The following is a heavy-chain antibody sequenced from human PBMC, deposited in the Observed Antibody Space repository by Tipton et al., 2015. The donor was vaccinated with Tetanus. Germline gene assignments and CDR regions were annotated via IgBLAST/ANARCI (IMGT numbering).Heavy chain of an antibody. J-gene: IGHJ5*02. CDR3: ARKQASCYGGCWFDP. V-gene: IGHV4-30-4*01. D-gene: IGHD2-2*01. Sequence: TLSLTCTVSGGSISSADYYWSWIRQPPGKGLEWIGYIYQTGTTYYNPSLKGRVTISMDRSNTQFSLRLDSLTAADTAVYYCARKQASCYGGCWFDPWGQGTLVIVSS. CDR1: GGSISSADYY. CDR2: IYQTGTT.